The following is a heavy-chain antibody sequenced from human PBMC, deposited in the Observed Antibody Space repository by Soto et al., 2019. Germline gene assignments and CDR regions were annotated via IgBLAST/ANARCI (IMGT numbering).Heavy chain of an antibody. J-gene: IGHJ6*02. D-gene: IGHD5-18*01. CDR1: GYTFTGYD. Sequence: ASVKVSCKASGYTFTGYDINWVRQATGQGLEWMGWMNPNSGNTSYAQKFQGRVTMTSNTSISTAYMELSSLRSDDTAVYYCARVAMVTYYYYGMDVWGQGTTVTVSS. CDR2: MNPNSGNT. CDR3: ARVAMVTYYYYGMDV. V-gene: IGHV1-8*01.